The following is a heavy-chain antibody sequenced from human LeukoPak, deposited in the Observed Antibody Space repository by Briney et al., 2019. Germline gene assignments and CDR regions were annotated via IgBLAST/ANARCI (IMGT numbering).Heavy chain of an antibody. CDR2: LYSGGST. CDR3: ARDLGLGVIDY. D-gene: IGHD3-16*01. J-gene: IGHJ4*02. Sequence: GGSLRLSCAASGITVSSNKMNWVRQAPGKGLEWVSVLYSGGSTNYADSVKGRFTISRDNSKNTLYLQMNSLRAEDTAVYYCARDLGLGVIDYLGQGTLVIVSS. V-gene: IGHV3-66*01. CDR1: GITVSSNK.